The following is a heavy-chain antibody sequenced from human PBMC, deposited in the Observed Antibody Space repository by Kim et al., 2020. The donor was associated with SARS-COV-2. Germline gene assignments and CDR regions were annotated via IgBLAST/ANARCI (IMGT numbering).Heavy chain of an antibody. CDR2: IWYDGSNK. J-gene: IGHJ6*02. D-gene: IGHD3-16*01. Sequence: GGSLRLSCAASGFTFSSYGMHWVRQAPGKGLEWVAVIWYDGSNKYYADSVKGRFTISRDNSKNTLYLQMNSLRAEDTAVYYCARDLGGEWSPYYYYGMDVWGQGTTVTVSS. CDR3: ARDLGGEWSPYYYYGMDV. V-gene: IGHV3-33*01. CDR1: GFTFSSYG.